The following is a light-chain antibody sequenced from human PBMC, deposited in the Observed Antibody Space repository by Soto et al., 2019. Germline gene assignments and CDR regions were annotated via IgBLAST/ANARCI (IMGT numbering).Light chain of an antibody. V-gene: IGKV2-28*01. CDR1: QSLLHTNGYNY. CDR2: LGS. J-gene: IGKJ1*01. CDR3: MQALQTRA. Sequence: DIVMTQSPLSLSVTPGEPASISCRSSQSLLHTNGYNYLDWYLQKPGQSPQLLIYLGSNRASGVPDRFSGSGSGTDFTLKISRVEAEDVGVYYCMQALQTRAFDQGTKVEIK.